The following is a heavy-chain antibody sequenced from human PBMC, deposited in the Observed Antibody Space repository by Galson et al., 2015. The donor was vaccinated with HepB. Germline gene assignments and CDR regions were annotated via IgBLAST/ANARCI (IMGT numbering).Heavy chain of an antibody. V-gene: IGHV3-23*01. CDR3: ATDLRQWLAF. CDR2: ISHTSEII. D-gene: IGHD6-19*01. Sequence: SLRLSCAASGFTFSSYAMSWVRQAPGKGLEWVSAISHTSEIIYYADSVKGRFTVSRDNAKNSLYLQMNSLRPEDTAVYYCATDLRQWLAFWGQGNLVAVSS. CDR1: GFTFSSYA. J-gene: IGHJ1*01.